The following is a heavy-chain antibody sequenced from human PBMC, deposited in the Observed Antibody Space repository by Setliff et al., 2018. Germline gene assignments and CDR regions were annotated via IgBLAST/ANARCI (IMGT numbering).Heavy chain of an antibody. CDR1: GFSFSRHW. CDR2: IKQEGSTK. J-gene: IGHJ3*02. CDR3: VRDDADNYDAFDN. V-gene: IGHV3-7*01. Sequence: GGSLRLSCVVSGFSFSRHWMSWVRQAPGKGLEWVADIKQEGSTKYSLDSVKGRFTISRDNAKRSLYLQMNGVRADDTGVYYCVRDDADNYDAFDNWGQGTLVTVSS. D-gene: IGHD3-22*01.